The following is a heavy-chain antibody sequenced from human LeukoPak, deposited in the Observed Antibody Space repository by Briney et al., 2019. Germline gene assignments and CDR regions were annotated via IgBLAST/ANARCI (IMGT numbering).Heavy chain of an antibody. J-gene: IGHJ5*02. Sequence: SETLSLTCGVSGYSISTDYWGWMRQPPGKGLEWIGTIYHSGITYYNPSLKSRVTISVDTSKNQFSLKLSSVTAADTAVYYCARTVVAATNWFDPWGQGTPVTVSS. CDR2: IYHSGIT. V-gene: IGHV4-38-2*01. CDR3: ARTVVAATNWFDP. D-gene: IGHD2-15*01. CDR1: GYSISTDY.